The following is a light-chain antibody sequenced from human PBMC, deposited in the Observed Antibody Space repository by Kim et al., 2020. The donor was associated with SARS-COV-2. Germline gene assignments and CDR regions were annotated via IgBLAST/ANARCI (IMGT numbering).Light chain of an antibody. V-gene: IGKV3-20*01. CDR3: QQYATSPET. J-gene: IGKJ1*01. CDR1: QSVSSNF. CDR2: SAS. Sequence: ENVLTQSPGTLSLSPGERATLSCRPSQSVSSNFLAWYQQKAGQAPRLVIYSASSRASGIPDRFSGSGSGTDFTLTISTLEPEDFAVYYCQQYATSPETFGQGTKVDIK.